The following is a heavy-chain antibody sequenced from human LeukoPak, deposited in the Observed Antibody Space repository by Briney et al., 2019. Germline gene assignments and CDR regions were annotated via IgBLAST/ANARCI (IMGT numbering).Heavy chain of an antibody. Sequence: SQTLSLTCTVSGGSISSGGYYWSWIRQHPGKGLEWIGYIYYSGSTYYNPSLKSRVTIPVDTSKNQFSLKLSSVTAADTAVYYCARVIGTHSSSNGNWFDPWGQGTLVTVSS. D-gene: IGHD6-6*01. CDR1: GGSISSGGYY. J-gene: IGHJ5*02. V-gene: IGHV4-31*03. CDR3: ARVIGTHSSSNGNWFDP. CDR2: IYYSGST.